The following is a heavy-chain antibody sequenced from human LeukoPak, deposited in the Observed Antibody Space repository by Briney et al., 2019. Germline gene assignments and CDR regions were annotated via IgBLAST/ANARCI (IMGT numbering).Heavy chain of an antibody. J-gene: IGHJ5*02. CDR3: ARVTCDITSCPNWFDP. Sequence: GGSLRLSCAASGFTFSSYSMNWVRQAPGKGLEWVSYISSSSTTIYYADSVKCRFTISRDNAKNSLYLQMNSLRAEDTAVYYCARVTCDITSCPNWFDPWGQGTLVTVSS. CDR2: ISSSSTTI. V-gene: IGHV3-48*01. D-gene: IGHD2-2*01. CDR1: GFTFSSYS.